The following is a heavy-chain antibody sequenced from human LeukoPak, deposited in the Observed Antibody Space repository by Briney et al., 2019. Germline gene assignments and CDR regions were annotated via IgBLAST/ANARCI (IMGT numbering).Heavy chain of an antibody. CDR1: GFTFSSYG. J-gene: IGHJ4*02. Sequence: SGGSLRLSCAASGFTFSSYGMHWVRQAPGKGLEWVAVISYDGSNKYYADSVKGRFTISRDNSKNTLYLQMNSLRAEDTAVYYCAKCLADSSGYYPYYFDYWGQGTLVTASS. D-gene: IGHD3-22*01. V-gene: IGHV3-30*18. CDR2: ISYDGSNK. CDR3: AKCLADSSGYYPYYFDY.